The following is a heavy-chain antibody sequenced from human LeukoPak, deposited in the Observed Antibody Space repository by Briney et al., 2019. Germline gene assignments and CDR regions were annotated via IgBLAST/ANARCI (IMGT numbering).Heavy chain of an antibody. Sequence: GGSLRLSCAASGFTVSSSPINWVRQAPGRGLEWVSVIYSGGNTFYADSVKGRFTISRDNAKNSLYLQMNSLRAEDTAVYYCARRAGNSSAYDYWGQGTLVTVSS. J-gene: IGHJ4*02. CDR1: GFTVSSSP. CDR2: IYSGGNT. D-gene: IGHD3-22*01. V-gene: IGHV3-53*01. CDR3: ARRAGNSSAYDY.